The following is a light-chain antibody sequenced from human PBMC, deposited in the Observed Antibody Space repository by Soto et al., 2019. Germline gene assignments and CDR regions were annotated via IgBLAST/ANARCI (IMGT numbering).Light chain of an antibody. CDR1: SSDVCGYNY. J-gene: IGLJ2*01. V-gene: IGLV2-14*01. CDR2: DVS. Sequence: QSALTQPASVSGSPGQSITISCTGTSSDVCGYNYVSWYQQHPGKAPKLMIYDVSNRPSGVSNRFSGSKSGKTASLTISGLQAEDEADYYCSSYTSSSTYVVFGGGTKLTVL. CDR3: SSYTSSSTYVV.